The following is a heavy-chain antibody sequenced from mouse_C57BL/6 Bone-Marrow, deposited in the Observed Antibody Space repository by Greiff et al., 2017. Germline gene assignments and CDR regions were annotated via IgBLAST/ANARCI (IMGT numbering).Heavy chain of an antibody. CDR2: IDPENGDT. CDR3: TNITTVVATRWYFDV. J-gene: IGHJ1*03. D-gene: IGHD1-1*01. Sequence: VQLQQSGAELVRPGASVKLSCTASGFNIKDAYMHWVKQRPEQGLEWIGWIDPENGDTEYASKFQGKATITADTSSNTAYLQLSSLTSEDTAVYYCTNITTVVATRWYFDVWGTGTTVTVSS. V-gene: IGHV14-4*01. CDR1: GFNIKDAY.